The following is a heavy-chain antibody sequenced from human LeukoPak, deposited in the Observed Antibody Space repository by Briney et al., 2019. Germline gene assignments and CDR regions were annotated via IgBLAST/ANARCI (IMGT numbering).Heavy chain of an antibody. CDR2: IIPIIGIA. D-gene: IGHD2-15*01. V-gene: IGHV1-69*04. CDR1: GGTFSSYA. Sequence: ASVKLSCKASGGTFSSYAISWVRQAPGQGLEWMGRIIPIIGIANYAQKFQGRVTITADKSTSTAYMELSSLRSVDTAVYYCARVFGGSGGSCYPAGCYGMDVWGQGATVTVSS. CDR3: ARVFGGSGGSCYPAGCYGMDV. J-gene: IGHJ6*02.